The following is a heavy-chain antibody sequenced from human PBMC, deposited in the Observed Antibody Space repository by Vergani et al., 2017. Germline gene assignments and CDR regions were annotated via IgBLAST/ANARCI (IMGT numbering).Heavy chain of an antibody. V-gene: IGHV4-31*03. J-gene: IGHJ3*02. Sequence: QVQLQESGPGLVKPSQTLSLTCTVSGGSISSGGYYWSWIRQHPGKGLEWIGYIYYSGSTYYNPSLKSRVTISVDTSKNQFSLKLNSVTAAETAVYYCASYSYDIVVVPSAQMAFDIWGQGTMVTVSS. D-gene: IGHD2-2*01. CDR3: ASYSYDIVVVPSAQMAFDI. CDR2: IYYSGST. CDR1: GGSISSGGYY.